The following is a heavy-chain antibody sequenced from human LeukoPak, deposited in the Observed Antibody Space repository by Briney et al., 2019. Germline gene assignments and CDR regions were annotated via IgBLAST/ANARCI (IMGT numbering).Heavy chain of an antibody. CDR3: ARWGEYCSSTSCPFDY. J-gene: IGHJ4*02. V-gene: IGHV1-69*13. Sequence: SVKVSCKASGGTFSTYAISWVRQAPGQGLEWMGGIIPIFGTANYAHKFQGRVTITADESTSTAYMELSSLRSEDTAVYYCARWGEYCSSTSCPFDYWGQGTLVTVSS. CDR2: IIPIFGTA. CDR1: GGTFSTYA. D-gene: IGHD2-2*01.